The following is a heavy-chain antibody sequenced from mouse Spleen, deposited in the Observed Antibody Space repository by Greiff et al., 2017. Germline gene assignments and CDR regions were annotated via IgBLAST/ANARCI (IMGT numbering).Heavy chain of an antibody. CDR3: ARQGLSHYGMDY. CDR2: IWSDGST. J-gene: IGHJ4*01. Sequence: VKLMESGPGLVAPSQSLSITCTISGFSLTSYGVHWVRQPPGKGLEWLVVIWSDGSTTYNSALKSRLSISKDNSKSQVFLKMNSLQTDDTAMYYCARQGLSHYGMDYWGQGTSVTVSS. CDR1: GFSLTSYG. V-gene: IGHV2-6-1*01.